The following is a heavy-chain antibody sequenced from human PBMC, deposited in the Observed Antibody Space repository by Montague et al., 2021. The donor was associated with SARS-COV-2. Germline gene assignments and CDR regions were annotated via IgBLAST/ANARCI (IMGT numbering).Heavy chain of an antibody. V-gene: IGHV4-34*01. Sequence: SETLSLTCAVYRGSVKSYYWSWIRQPPGKGLSWIGEINHSGTTNYNPSLKSRVTMSIDASKSQFSLRLNSVSAADTAVYFCARGRPVQGSIRHFESVSSGVIDVWAPGSLVIVS. J-gene: IGHJ3*01. CDR2: INHSGTT. CDR3: ARGRPVQGSIRHFESVSSGVIDV. CDR1: RGSVKSYY. D-gene: IGHD2-8*01.